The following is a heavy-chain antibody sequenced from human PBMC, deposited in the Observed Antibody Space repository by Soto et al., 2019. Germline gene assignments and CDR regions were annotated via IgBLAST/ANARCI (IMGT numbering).Heavy chain of an antibody. CDR2: ILVSGDNT. V-gene: IGHV3-23*01. CDR3: ARAGRNDYLWGSYRHFDY. D-gene: IGHD3-16*02. CDR1: GFIFRGYA. Sequence: GGSLRLSCAASGFIFRGYAMSWVRQAPGKGLEWVSSILVSGDNTNYADSVKGRFTISRDDSKDTLFLQMNSLRAEDTAVYYCARAGRNDYLWGSYRHFDYWGQGTPVTVSS. J-gene: IGHJ4*02.